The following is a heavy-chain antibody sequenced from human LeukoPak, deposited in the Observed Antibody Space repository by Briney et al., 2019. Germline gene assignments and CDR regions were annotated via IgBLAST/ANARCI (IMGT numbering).Heavy chain of an antibody. CDR1: GFTVSTNY. J-gene: IGHJ4*02. D-gene: IGHD5-18*01. Sequence: PGGSLRLSCAASGFTVSTNYMSWVRQAPGKGLEWVSGMDGRGGTITYADSVKGRFTISRDNSKYKLFLQMDSLRADDTAIYYCAKDHFGPYSYVEYWGQGTLVTVSS. V-gene: IGHV3-23*01. CDR2: MDGRGGTI. CDR3: AKDHFGPYSYVEY.